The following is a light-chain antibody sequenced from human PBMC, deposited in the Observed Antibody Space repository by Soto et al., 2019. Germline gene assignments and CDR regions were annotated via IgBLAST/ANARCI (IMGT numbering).Light chain of an antibody. V-gene: IGKV3-20*01. J-gene: IGKJ3*01. CDR1: QSVSSNY. CDR2: GAS. Sequence: EIVLTQSPGTLSLSPGERATLSCRASQSVSSNYLAWYQQKPGQAPRLLIYGASSRATGIPDRFSGSGSGTDFTLTIRRLEPEDFAGYYCQQYGGSPFTFGPGTKVDVK. CDR3: QQYGGSPFT.